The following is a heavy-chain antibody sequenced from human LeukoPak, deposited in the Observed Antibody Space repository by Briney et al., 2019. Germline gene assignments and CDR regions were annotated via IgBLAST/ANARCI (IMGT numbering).Heavy chain of an antibody. J-gene: IGHJ6*02. CDR2: FNSDGSNT. V-gene: IGHV3-74*01. D-gene: IGHD3-10*01. Sequence: GGSLRLSCAASGFTFSNYWMHWVRPAPGKGLVWVSRFNSDGSNTYYADSVKGRFTISRDNAKNTLYLQMNSLRAEDTAVYYCATPRGDYYYGMDVWGLGTTVTVSS. CDR3: ATPRGDYYYGMDV. CDR1: GFTFSNYW.